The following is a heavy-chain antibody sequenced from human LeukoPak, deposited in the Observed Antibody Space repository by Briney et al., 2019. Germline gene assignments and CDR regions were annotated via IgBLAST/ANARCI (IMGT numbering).Heavy chain of an antibody. CDR3: ARAFGGLFDY. CDR2: IYTSGST. D-gene: IGHD3-16*01. J-gene: IGHJ4*02. V-gene: IGHV4-61*02. CDR1: GGSISSGSYY. Sequence: SETLSLTCTVSGGSISSGSYYWSWIRQPAGKGLEWIGRIYTSGSTNYNPSLKSRVTISVDTSKNQFSLKLSSVTAADAAVYYCARAFGGLFDYWGQGTLVTVSS.